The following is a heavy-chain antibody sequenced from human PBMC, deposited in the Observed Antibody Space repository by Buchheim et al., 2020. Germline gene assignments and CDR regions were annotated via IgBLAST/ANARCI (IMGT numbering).Heavy chain of an antibody. Sequence: QLQLQESGPSLVKPSETLSLTCSVSGGSISSSSYYWGWIRQPPGKGLEWIGSIYYSGSTYYNPSLKSRVTMSVDTSKNQFSLKLSSVTAADTAVYYCARGDSRLFDYWGQGTL. V-gene: IGHV4-39*07. CDR3: ARGDSRLFDY. J-gene: IGHJ4*02. CDR1: GGSISSSSYY. CDR2: IYYSGST. D-gene: IGHD4-11*01.